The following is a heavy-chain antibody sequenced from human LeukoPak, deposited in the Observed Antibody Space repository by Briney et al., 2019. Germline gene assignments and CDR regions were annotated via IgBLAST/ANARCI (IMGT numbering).Heavy chain of an antibody. Sequence: SETLSLTCTVSGYFISSDYYWGWIRQPPGKGLEWIGSIYHSGSTYYNPYLKSRVTISLDTSKNQFSLKLSSVTAADTAVYYCARRYSYGYVAFDIWGQGTMVTVSS. CDR2: IYHSGST. V-gene: IGHV4-38-2*02. D-gene: IGHD5-18*01. CDR1: GYFISSDYY. CDR3: ARRYSYGYVAFDI. J-gene: IGHJ3*02.